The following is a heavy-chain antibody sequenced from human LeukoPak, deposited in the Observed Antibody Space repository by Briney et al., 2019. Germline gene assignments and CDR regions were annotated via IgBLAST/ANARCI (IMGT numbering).Heavy chain of an antibody. Sequence: GASVKVSCKASGGTFSSYGISWVRQAPGQGLEWMGWISAYNGNTNYAQKLQGRVTMTTDTSTSTAYMELRSLRSDDTAVYYCARTRSSGYHYGFDYWGQGTLVTVSS. CDR1: GGTFSSYG. D-gene: IGHD3-22*01. V-gene: IGHV1-18*01. J-gene: IGHJ4*02. CDR2: ISAYNGNT. CDR3: ARTRSSGYHYGFDY.